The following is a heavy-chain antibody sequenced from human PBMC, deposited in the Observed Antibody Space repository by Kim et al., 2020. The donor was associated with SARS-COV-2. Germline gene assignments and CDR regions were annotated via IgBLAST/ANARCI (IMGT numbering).Heavy chain of an antibody. Sequence: SETLSLTCTVSGGSISSNNYHWGWIRQPPGKGLEWIVNIYFSGSTYYNPSLKSRVTLSVDMSKNQFSLELSSVTAADTAVYYCASSLSWHWFDPWGQGTLVTVSS. D-gene: IGHD5-12*01. CDR2: IYFSGST. CDR3: ASSLSWHWFDP. J-gene: IGHJ5*02. CDR1: GGSISSNNYH. V-gene: IGHV4-39*01.